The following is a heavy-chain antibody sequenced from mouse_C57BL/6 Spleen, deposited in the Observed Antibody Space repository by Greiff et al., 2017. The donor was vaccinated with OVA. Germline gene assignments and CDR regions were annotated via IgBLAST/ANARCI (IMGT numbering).Heavy chain of an antibody. J-gene: IGHJ4*01. Sequence: QVHVKQPGTELVKPGASVKLSCKASGYTFTSYWMHWVKQRPGQGLEWIGNINPSNGGTNYNEKFKSKATLTVDKSSSTAYMQLSSLTSEDSAVYYCARGEMRNAMDYWGQGTSVTVSS. V-gene: IGHV1-53*01. CDR2: INPSNGGT. CDR3: ARGEMRNAMDY. CDR1: GYTFTSYW.